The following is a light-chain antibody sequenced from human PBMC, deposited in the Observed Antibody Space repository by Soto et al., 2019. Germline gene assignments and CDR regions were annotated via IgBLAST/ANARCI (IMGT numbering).Light chain of an antibody. CDR3: QQRSNWPRP. Sequence: EIVLTQSPATRSLSPGERATLSCRASQSISNYLAWYQQKPGQAPRLLIYDASNRAADIPARFSGSGSGTDLTLTISSLEPQDFAMYYCQQRSNWPRPFGQGTKVEVQ. V-gene: IGKV3-11*01. CDR1: QSISNY. J-gene: IGKJ1*01. CDR2: DAS.